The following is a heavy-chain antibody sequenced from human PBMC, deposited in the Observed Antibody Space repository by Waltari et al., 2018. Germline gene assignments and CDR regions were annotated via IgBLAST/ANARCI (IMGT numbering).Heavy chain of an antibody. V-gene: IGHV2-70*04. CDR3: ARMVGPTYYHGLDV. Sequence: QVTLKESGPALVKPTQTLTLTCTVSGLSLSSSGTRVSWVHQPPGKALEWLARIDWDEDKYYSPSLKARLTISKDTFQNQVVLTMTNVDPVDTATYYCARMVGPTYYHGLDVWGQGTTVIVSS. CDR1: GLSLSSSGTR. CDR2: IDWDEDK. J-gene: IGHJ6*02. D-gene: IGHD1-26*01.